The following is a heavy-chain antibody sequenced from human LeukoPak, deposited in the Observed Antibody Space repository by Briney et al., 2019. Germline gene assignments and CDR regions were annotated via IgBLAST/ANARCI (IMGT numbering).Heavy chain of an antibody. CDR2: IYYSGST. Sequence: PSETLSLTCTVSGGSISTYYWSWIRQPPGKGLEWIGYIYYSGSTNYNPSLKSRVTISVDTSKNQFSLKLSSVTAADTAVYYCARQAPGYPLYYGMDVWGQGTTVTVSS. D-gene: IGHD3-9*01. CDR1: GGSISTYY. J-gene: IGHJ6*02. CDR3: ARQAPGYPLYYGMDV. V-gene: IGHV4-59*08.